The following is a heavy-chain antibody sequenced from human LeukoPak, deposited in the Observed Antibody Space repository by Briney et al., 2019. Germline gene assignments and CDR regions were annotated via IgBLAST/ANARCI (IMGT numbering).Heavy chain of an antibody. D-gene: IGHD5-18*01. CDR3: ARGGDTYGFSVHYYYGMDA. Sequence: TGGSLRLSCAASGFTFSSYWMHWVRQAPGKGLVWVSRINSDGSSTTYADSVKGRFTISRDNAKNTLFLQMNSLRVEDTGVYYCARGGDTYGFSVHYYYGMDAWGQGTTVTVSS. CDR2: INSDGSST. J-gene: IGHJ6*02. V-gene: IGHV3-74*01. CDR1: GFTFSSYW.